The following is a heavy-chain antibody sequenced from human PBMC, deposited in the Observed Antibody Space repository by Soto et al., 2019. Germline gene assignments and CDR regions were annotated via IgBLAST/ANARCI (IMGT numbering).Heavy chain of an antibody. CDR3: ARSSNYYDSSGYHEPNWFDP. D-gene: IGHD3-22*01. Sequence: PSETLSLTCTVSGGSISSGDYYWSWIRQPPGKGLEWIGYIYYSGSTYYNPSLKSRVTISVDTSKNQFSLKLSSVTAADTAVYYCARSSNYYDSSGYHEPNWFDPWGQGTLVTVSS. CDR2: IYYSGST. J-gene: IGHJ5*02. V-gene: IGHV4-30-4*01. CDR1: GGSISSGDYY.